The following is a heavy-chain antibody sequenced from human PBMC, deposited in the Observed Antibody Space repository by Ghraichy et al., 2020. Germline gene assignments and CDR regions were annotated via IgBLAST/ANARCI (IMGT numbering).Heavy chain of an antibody. J-gene: IGHJ4*02. CDR3: AKDPWFGRERESPFDY. D-gene: IGHD3-10*01. CDR2: ISSSSSYI. CDR1: GFTFSSYS. V-gene: IGHV3-21*04. Sequence: GESLNISCAASGFTFSSYSMNWVRQAPGKGLEWVSSISSSSSYIYYADSVKGRFTISRDNSKNTLYLQMNSLRAEDTAVYYCAKDPWFGRERESPFDYWGQGTLVTVSS.